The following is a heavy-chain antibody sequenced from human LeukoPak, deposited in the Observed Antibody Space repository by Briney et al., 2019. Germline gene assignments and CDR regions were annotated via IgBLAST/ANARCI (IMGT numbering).Heavy chain of an antibody. V-gene: IGHV3-72*01. J-gene: IGHJ4*02. CDR2: SKSKAYNYIN. Sequence: GGSLRLSCATSGFTFSDHYMDWVRQAPGKGLEWIGRSKSKAYNYINPYAAFVQGRLTISRDNYKNSLYLQINSLKTTDTSVDYCGRGSSGQGDYWGQGTLVTVSS. D-gene: IGHD3-22*01. CDR1: GFTFSDHY. CDR3: GRGSSGQGDY.